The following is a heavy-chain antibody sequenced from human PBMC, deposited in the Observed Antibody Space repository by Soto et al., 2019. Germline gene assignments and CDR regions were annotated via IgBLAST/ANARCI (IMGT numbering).Heavy chain of an antibody. Sequence: SGKASCKASGGTFSSYAISWVRQAPGQGLEWMGGIIPIFGTANYAQKFQGRVTITADESTSTAYMELSSLRSEDTAVYYCARDRTGSGYALTDYWGQGTLVTVSS. CDR1: GGTFSSYA. V-gene: IGHV1-69*13. D-gene: IGHD5-12*01. J-gene: IGHJ4*02. CDR2: IIPIFGTA. CDR3: ARDRTGSGYALTDY.